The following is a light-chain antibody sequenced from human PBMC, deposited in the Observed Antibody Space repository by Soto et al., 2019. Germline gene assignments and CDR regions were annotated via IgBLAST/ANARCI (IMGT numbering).Light chain of an antibody. CDR1: SSDVGGYNY. CDR3: CSYAGSYTYG. Sequence: QSALTQPRSVSGSPGQSVTISCPGTSSDVGGYNYVSWYQQHPGKAPKLMIYDVSKRPSGVPDRFSGSKSGNTASLTISGLQAEDEADYYCCSYAGSYTYGFGTGTQVTVL. J-gene: IGLJ1*01. CDR2: DVS. V-gene: IGLV2-11*01.